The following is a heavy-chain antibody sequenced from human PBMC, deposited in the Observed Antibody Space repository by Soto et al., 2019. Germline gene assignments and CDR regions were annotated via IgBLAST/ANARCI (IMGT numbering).Heavy chain of an antibody. D-gene: IGHD3-16*01. CDR1: GASLGGFH. J-gene: IGHJ3*02. Sequence: SETLSLTCAIYGASLGGFHWTWLRQAPGKGLEWIGELIHGGSTNYNPSLKSRVSFSLDTSKNQFSLHLMSVTAADTAVYYCARSPLGYDYVRQTWRELRDSFDIWGRGTIVTVSS. CDR2: LIHGGST. CDR3: ARSPLGYDYVRQTWRELRDSFDI. V-gene: IGHV4-34*12.